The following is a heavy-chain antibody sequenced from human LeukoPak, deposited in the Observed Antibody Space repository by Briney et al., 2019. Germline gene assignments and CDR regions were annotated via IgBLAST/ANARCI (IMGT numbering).Heavy chain of an antibody. V-gene: IGHV4-59*01. CDR1: GGSISSYY. Sequence: SVTLSLTCTVSGGSISSYYWSWIRQPPGKGLEWIGYIYYSGSTNYNPSLKSRVTISVDTSKNQFSLKLSSVTAADTAVYYCARGSWWFDPWGQGTLVTVSS. D-gene: IGHD2-15*01. CDR2: IYYSGST. CDR3: ARGSWWFDP. J-gene: IGHJ5*02.